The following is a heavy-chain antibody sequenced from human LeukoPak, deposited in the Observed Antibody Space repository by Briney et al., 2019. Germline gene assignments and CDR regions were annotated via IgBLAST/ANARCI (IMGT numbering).Heavy chain of an antibody. Sequence: SETPSLTCTVSGGSISSHYWSWIRQAPGKGLECIGYIYISGATNYNPSLRSRVTLSLDPSRNQFSLRLTSVTAADTAVYYCARTARVFDSWGPGILVTVSS. D-gene: IGHD3-10*01. CDR2: IYISGAT. V-gene: IGHV4-4*09. CDR1: GGSISSHY. CDR3: ARTARVFDS. J-gene: IGHJ4*02.